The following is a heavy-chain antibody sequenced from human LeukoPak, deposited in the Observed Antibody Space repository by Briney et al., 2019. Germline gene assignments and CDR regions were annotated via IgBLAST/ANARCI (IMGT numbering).Heavy chain of an antibody. V-gene: IGHV3-21*01. CDR2: ISSSSGYK. CDR1: GFTFSSYS. Sequence: AGGSLTLSCAVSGFTFSSYSMTWVRQAPGRGLEWVSSISSSSGYKYYADSVKGRFTISRDNAKNSLYLQMNSLRAEDTAIYYCTRVGYIDEGIDYWGQGTLVTVSS. D-gene: IGHD5-24*01. J-gene: IGHJ4*02. CDR3: TRVGYIDEGIDY.